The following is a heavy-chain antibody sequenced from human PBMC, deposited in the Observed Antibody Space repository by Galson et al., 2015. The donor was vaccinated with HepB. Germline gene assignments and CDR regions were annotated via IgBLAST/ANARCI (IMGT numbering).Heavy chain of an antibody. CDR1: GYTFTGYY. D-gene: IGHD2-15*01. CDR3: ARNLGYCSGGSCYGAFDI. J-gene: IGHJ3*02. CDR2: INPNSGGT. Sequence: SVKVSCKASGYTFTGYYMHWVRQAPGQGLEWMGWINPNSGGTNYAQKFQGWVTMTRDTSISTAYMELSRLRSDDTAVYYCARNLGYCSGGSCYGAFDIWGQGTMVTVSS. V-gene: IGHV1-2*04.